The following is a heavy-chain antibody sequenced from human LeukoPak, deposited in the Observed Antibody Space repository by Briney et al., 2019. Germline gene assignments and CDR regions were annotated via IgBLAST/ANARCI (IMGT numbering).Heavy chain of an antibody. CDR3: AKGIAAAGTSYYYYGMDV. CDR2: ISYDGSNK. J-gene: IGHJ6*02. D-gene: IGHD6-13*01. Sequence: GRSLRLSCAASGFTFSSYGMHWVRQAPGKGLEGVAVISYDGSNKYYADSVKGRFTISRDNSKNTLYLQMNSLRAEDTAVYYCAKGIAAAGTSYYYYGMDVWGQGTTVTVSS. V-gene: IGHV3-30*18. CDR1: GFTFSSYG.